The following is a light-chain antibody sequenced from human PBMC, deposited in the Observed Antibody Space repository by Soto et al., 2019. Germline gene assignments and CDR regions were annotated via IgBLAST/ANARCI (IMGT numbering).Light chain of an antibody. V-gene: IGKV3-11*01. CDR1: QRLNRY. J-gene: IGKJ2*01. Sequence: EIVLTQSPATLSLSPGERATLSCRASQRLNRYLAWYQQKPGQAPRLLVYDASNRATGIPARFSVSGSGTDFTLTISSLEPEDFAVYYCQQRSDWPFTFGQGTKLEIK. CDR3: QQRSDWPFT. CDR2: DAS.